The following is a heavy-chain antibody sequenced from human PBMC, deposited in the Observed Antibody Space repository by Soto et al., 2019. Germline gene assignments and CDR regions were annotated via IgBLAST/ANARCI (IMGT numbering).Heavy chain of an antibody. D-gene: IGHD3-10*01. CDR3: AKETGFGESAIFDC. J-gene: IGHJ4*02. V-gene: IGHV3-23*01. Sequence: EVQLLESGGGLVQPGGSLRLSCAASRFTFSNYGMSWVRQAPGKGLEWVSGIDGSGGSTFYADSVKGRFSISRDNSKNILYLQMISLRAEDTAIYCCAKETGFGESAIFDCWGQGPLVTVSS. CDR2: IDGSGGST. CDR1: RFTFSNYG.